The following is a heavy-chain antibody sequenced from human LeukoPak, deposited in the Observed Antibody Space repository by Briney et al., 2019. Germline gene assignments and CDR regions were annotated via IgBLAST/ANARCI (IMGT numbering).Heavy chain of an antibody. J-gene: IGHJ4*02. CDR2: IFWDYDR. D-gene: IGHD3-3*01. V-gene: IGHV2-5*02. CDR3: AHILESGPYFDS. CDR1: GFSLSTSGVG. Sequence: SGPTLVNPTQTLTVTCTLSGFSLSTSGVGVGWIRQPPGKAPEWLALIFWDYDRRYSPSLKSRLTITKDTSKNQVVLTMTNMDPVYTATYYCAHILESGPYFDSWGQGTLVTVSS.